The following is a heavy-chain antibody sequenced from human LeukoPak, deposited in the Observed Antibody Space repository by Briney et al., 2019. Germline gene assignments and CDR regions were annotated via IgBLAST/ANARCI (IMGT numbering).Heavy chain of an antibody. Sequence: PGGSLRLSCAASGFTFDDYTMHWVRQAPGKGLEWVSLITWDGGSTYYADSVKGRFTISRDNSKNSLHLQMNSLRTEDTALYYCASWVATIDYYYMDVWGKGTTVTVSS. CDR1: GFTFDDYT. D-gene: IGHD5-12*01. V-gene: IGHV3-43*01. J-gene: IGHJ6*03. CDR3: ASWVATIDYYYMDV. CDR2: ITWDGGST.